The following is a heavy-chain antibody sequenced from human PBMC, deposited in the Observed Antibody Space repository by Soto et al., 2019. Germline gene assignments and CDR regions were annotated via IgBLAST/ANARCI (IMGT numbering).Heavy chain of an antibody. Sequence: GESLKISCKGTGYSFTSYWIGWVRQMPGKGLEWMGIIYPGDSDTRYSPSFQGQVTISADKSISTAYLQWSSLKASDTAMYYCARLDITIFGVCYYYMDVWGKGTTVTVSS. CDR1: GYSFTSYW. J-gene: IGHJ6*03. CDR2: IYPGDSDT. D-gene: IGHD3-3*01. V-gene: IGHV5-51*01. CDR3: ARLDITIFGVCYYYMDV.